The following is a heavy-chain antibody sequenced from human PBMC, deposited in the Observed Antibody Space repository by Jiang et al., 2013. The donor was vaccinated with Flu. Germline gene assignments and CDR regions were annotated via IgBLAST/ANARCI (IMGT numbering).Heavy chain of an antibody. CDR3: ARIPTYYYDTRGPFDI. CDR1: GGPISSYY. J-gene: IGHJ3*02. V-gene: IGHV4-59*01. D-gene: IGHD3-22*01. Sequence: GLVKPSETLSLTCTVSGGPISSYYWSWIRQPPGKGLEWIGYISYSGSTNYSPSLKGRVTISVDTSRNQFSLKLSSVTAADTAVYYCARIPTYYYDTRGPFDIWGPGTMVTVSS. CDR2: ISYSGST.